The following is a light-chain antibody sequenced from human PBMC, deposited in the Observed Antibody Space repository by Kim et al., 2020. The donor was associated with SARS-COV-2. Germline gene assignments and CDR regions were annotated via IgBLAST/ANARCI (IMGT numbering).Light chain of an antibody. V-gene: IGLV3-21*04. CDR1: NIGTKP. CDR2: YDS. CDR3: QVWDGRSDHPV. J-gene: IGLJ2*01. Sequence: SYELSQAPSLSVAAGRTATISCGADNIGTKPVHWYQRKPGQAPVLVIFYDSDRPSGIPERFSGSNSGNTANLTISEVEAGDEADYYCQVWDGRSDHPVFGGGTQLTVL.